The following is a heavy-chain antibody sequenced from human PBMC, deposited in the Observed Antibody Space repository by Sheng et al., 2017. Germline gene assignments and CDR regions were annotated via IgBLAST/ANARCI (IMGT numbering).Heavy chain of an antibody. Sequence: EVQLVESGGGLVQPGRSLRLSCAASGFTFDDYAMHWVRQAPGKGLEWVSGISWNSGSIGYADSVKGRFTISRDNAKNSLYLQMNSLRAEDMALYYCAKGTGYDFGDAFDIWGQGTMVTVSS. V-gene: IGHV3-9*03. CDR1: GFTFDDYA. CDR2: ISWNSGSI. J-gene: IGHJ3*02. CDR3: AKGTGYDFGDAFDI. D-gene: IGHD3-3*01.